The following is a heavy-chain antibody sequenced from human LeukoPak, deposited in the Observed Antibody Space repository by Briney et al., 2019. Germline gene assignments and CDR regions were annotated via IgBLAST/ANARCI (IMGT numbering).Heavy chain of an antibody. CDR1: GITFNTYT. CDR3: ARDTVAVGFDY. Sequence: GGSLRLSCTVSGITFNTYTMTWVRQAPGKGLEWVSSISSSSTYIYYADSVKGRFTISRDNAKNSLYLQLNSLRAEDTAVYYCARDTVAVGFDYWGQGTLVTVSS. CDR2: ISSSSTYI. V-gene: IGHV3-21*01. D-gene: IGHD2-8*02. J-gene: IGHJ4*02.